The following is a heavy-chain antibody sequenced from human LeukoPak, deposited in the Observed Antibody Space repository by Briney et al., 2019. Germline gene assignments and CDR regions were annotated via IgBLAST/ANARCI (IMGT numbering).Heavy chain of an antibody. D-gene: IGHD3-3*01. V-gene: IGHV2-5*02. Sequence: ESGPTLVKPTQTLTLTCTFSGFSLSTSGVGVGWIRQPPGKALEWLAVIYWDDDKRYSPSLSSRLTITKDTSKNQVVLTMTNMDPVDTATYYCAHRRIFAVFDYWGRGALVTVSS. CDR3: AHRRIFAVFDY. CDR1: GFSLSTSGVG. J-gene: IGHJ4*02. CDR2: IYWDDDK.